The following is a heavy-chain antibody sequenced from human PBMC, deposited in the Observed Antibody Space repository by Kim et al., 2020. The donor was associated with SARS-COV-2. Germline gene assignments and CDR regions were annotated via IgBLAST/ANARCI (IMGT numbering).Heavy chain of an antibody. CDR3: YSRGTSGYGDYF. D-gene: IGHD6-25*01. CDR2: IISNGGTI. V-gene: IGHV3-48*04. CDR1: GFTFSSYW. Sequence: GGSLRLSCAASGFTFSSYWMNWVRQAPGKGLEWVSRIISNGGTINYDDSAKGRFTISRDNAKTTLYLQLNSLSAEDTAVYYCYSRGTSGYGDYF. J-gene: IGHJ4*01.